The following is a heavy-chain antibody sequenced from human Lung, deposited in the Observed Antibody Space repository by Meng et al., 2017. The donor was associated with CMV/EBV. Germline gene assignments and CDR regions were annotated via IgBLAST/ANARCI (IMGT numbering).Heavy chain of an antibody. D-gene: IGHD3-3*01. Sequence: SXTXSLXCTVSGGSVSSGSYYWSWIRQPPGKGLEWIGYIYYSGSTNYNPSLKSRVTISVDTSKNQFSLKLSSVTAADTAVYYCARLGGLRFAFWYGMDVXGQGTKVT. CDR3: ARLGGLRFAFWYGMDV. CDR2: IYYSGST. V-gene: IGHV4-61*01. CDR1: GGSVSSGSYY. J-gene: IGHJ6*02.